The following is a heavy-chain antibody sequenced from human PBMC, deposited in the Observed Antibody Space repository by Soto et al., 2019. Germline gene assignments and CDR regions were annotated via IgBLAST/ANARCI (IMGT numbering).Heavy chain of an antibody. J-gene: IGHJ5*02. CDR2: ISYDGSNK. D-gene: IGHD6-6*01. V-gene: IGHV3-30-3*01. CDR1: GFTFSSYA. Sequence: QVQLVESGGGVVQPGRSLRLSCAASGFTFSSYAMHWVRQAPGKGLEWVAVISYDGSNKYYADSVKGRFTISRDNSKNTLYLQMNSLRAEDTAVYYCARSGSIAAKLNWFDPWGQGTLVTVSS. CDR3: ARSGSIAAKLNWFDP.